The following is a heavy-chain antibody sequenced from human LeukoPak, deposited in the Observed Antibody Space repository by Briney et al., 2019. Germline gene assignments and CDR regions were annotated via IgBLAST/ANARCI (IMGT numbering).Heavy chain of an antibody. D-gene: IGHD3-10*01. CDR3: ARGSTNYYGSGSYYPPSNWFDP. Sequence: ASVKVSCKASGYTFTSYDINWVRQATGQGLEWMGWMNPNSGNTGYAQKFQGRVTMTRNTSISTAYMELSSLRSADTAVYYCARGSTNYYGSGSYYPPSNWFDPWGQGTLVTVSS. CDR2: MNPNSGNT. V-gene: IGHV1-8*01. CDR1: GYTFTSYD. J-gene: IGHJ5*02.